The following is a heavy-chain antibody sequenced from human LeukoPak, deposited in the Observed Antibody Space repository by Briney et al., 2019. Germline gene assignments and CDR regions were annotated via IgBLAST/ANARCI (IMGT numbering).Heavy chain of an antibody. CDR2: INPNSGGT. Sequence: ASVKVSCKASGYTFTGYYMHWVRQAPGQGLEWMGWINPNSGGTNYAQKFQGRVTMTRDTSISTAYMELSRLRSDDTAVYYCANAQITIYGMDVWGQGTTVTVSS. J-gene: IGHJ6*02. V-gene: IGHV1-2*02. CDR3: ANAQITIYGMDV. CDR1: GYTFTGYY. D-gene: IGHD3-10*01.